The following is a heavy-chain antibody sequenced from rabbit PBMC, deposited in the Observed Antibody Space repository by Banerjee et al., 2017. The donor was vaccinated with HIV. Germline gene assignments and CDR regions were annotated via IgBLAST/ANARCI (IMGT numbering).Heavy chain of an antibody. CDR3: ARDLAGVIGWNFGL. CDR2: IYAGSSGST. J-gene: IGHJ6*01. Sequence: QEQLEESGGDLVQPEGSLTLTCKASGFSLSNNYDMCWVRQAPGKGLEWIACIYAGSSGSTYYASWAKGRFTISKTSSTTVTLQMTSLTAADTATYFCARDLAGVIGWNFGLWGPGTLVTVS. V-gene: IGHV1S45*01. D-gene: IGHD4-1*01. CDR1: GFSLSNNYD.